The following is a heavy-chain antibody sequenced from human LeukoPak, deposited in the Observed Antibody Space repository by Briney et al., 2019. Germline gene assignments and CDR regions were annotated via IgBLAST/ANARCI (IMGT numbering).Heavy chain of an antibody. CDR1: GYTFTGYY. Sequence: WASVKVSCTASGYTFTGYYMHWVRQAPGQGLEWMGWINPNSGGTNYAQKFQGWVTMTRDTSISTAYMELSRLRSDDTAVYYCARAGSITMVRGVSYGMDVWGQGTTVTVSS. CDR3: ARAGSITMVRGVSYGMDV. J-gene: IGHJ6*02. V-gene: IGHV1-2*04. D-gene: IGHD3-10*01. CDR2: INPNSGGT.